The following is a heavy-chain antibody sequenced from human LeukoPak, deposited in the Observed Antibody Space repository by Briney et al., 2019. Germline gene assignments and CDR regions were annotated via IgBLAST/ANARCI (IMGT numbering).Heavy chain of an antibody. Sequence: GGSLRLSCAASGFTFSSYWMSWVRQAPGKGLEWVANIKQDGSEKYYVDSVKGRFTISRDNAKNSLYLQMNSLRAEDTAVYYCARGHDILAGPPVGYWGQGTLVTVSS. CDR1: GFTFSSYW. V-gene: IGHV3-7*01. CDR3: ARGHDILAGPPVGY. CDR2: IKQDGSEK. J-gene: IGHJ4*02. D-gene: IGHD3-9*01.